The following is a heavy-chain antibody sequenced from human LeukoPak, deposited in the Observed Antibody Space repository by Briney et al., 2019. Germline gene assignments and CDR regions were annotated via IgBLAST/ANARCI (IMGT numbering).Heavy chain of an antibody. V-gene: IGHV3-74*01. CDR2: INPDGST. D-gene: IGHD1-26*01. J-gene: IGHJ4*02. CDR1: GFIFRDHS. CDR3: VRALGGSDDY. Sequence: GGSLRLSCAASGFIFRDHSMHWARQIPGKGLVWVSRINPDGSTNYADSVKGRFTISRDNAKSTLYLQMRSLRVDDSSLYFCVRALGGSDDYWGQGTLVTVSS.